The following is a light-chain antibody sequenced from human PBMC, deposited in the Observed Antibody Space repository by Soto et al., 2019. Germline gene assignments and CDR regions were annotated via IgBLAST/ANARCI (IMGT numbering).Light chain of an antibody. V-gene: IGLV1-44*01. CDR2: TNN. Sequence: QSVVTQPPSASGTPGQRITISCSGSSSNIESHTVNWFQQVPGAAPKLLIKTNNQRPSGVPGRFSGSKSGASASLAISGLQPEDEATYYCATWDDSRKGVFGTGTKLTVL. CDR3: ATWDDSRKGV. J-gene: IGLJ1*01. CDR1: SSNIESHT.